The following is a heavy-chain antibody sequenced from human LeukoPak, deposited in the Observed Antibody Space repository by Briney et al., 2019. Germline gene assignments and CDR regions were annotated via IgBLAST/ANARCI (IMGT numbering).Heavy chain of an antibody. CDR1: GYTFTSYG. Sequence: GASVKVSCKASGYTFTSYGISWVRQAPGQGLEWMGWISAYNGNTNYAQKLQGRVTMTTDTSTSTAYMELRSLRSDDTAVYCCAREVVVVVAATQVWFDPWGQGTLVTVSS. CDR2: ISAYNGNT. CDR3: AREVVVVVAATQVWFDP. V-gene: IGHV1-18*04. J-gene: IGHJ5*02. D-gene: IGHD2-15*01.